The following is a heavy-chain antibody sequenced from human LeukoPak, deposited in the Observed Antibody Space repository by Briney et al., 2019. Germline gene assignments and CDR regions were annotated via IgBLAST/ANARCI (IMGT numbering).Heavy chain of an antibody. J-gene: IGHJ4*02. V-gene: IGHV3-53*01. Sequence: GGSLRLSCAGSGFAVSNNYMSWVRQAPGKGPEWVSIIYGGDVTYYVDSVKGRFTISRDNSKNMLYLQMNSLRVEDTAVYYYTRDSTTFRFGYWGQGTLVTVSS. CDR2: IYGGDVT. D-gene: IGHD1-26*01. CDR3: TRDSTTFRFGY. CDR1: GFAVSNNY.